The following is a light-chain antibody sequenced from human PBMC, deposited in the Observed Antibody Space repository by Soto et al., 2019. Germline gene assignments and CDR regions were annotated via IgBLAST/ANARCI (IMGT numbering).Light chain of an antibody. CDR2: KAS. CDR1: QSISSW. CDR3: QQYDSYSIT. V-gene: IGKV1-5*03. J-gene: IGKJ5*01. Sequence: DIQMTQSPSTLSASLGDRVTITCRASQSISSWLAWYQQKPGKAPKLLIYKASSLESGVPSRFSGSGSGTEFTLTISSLQPDDFATYYCQQYDSYSITFGQGTRLEMK.